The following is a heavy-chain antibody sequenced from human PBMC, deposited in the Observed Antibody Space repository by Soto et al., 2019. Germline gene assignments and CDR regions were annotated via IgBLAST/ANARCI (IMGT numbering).Heavy chain of an antibody. CDR2: RLRHEFV. CDR3: VAGPDHAKSAY. CDR1: GGSISDHY. J-gene: IGHJ4*01. Sequence: QMHLQESGPGLVKPSETLSLTCTVSGGSISDHYLSWTRQPPGKGLEWIGYRLRHEFVGTNPSLTSRVTISVDTSKKQFSLRLNSVTAADTAVYYCVAGPDHAKSAYWGQGTLVTVSS. V-gene: IGHV4-59*11.